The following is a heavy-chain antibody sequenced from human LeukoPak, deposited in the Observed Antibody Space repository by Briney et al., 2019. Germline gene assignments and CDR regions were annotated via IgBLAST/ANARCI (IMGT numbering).Heavy chain of an antibody. D-gene: IGHD3-22*01. Sequence: PSETLSLTCTVSGGSISSYYWSWIRQPPGKGLEWIGYIYYSGSTNYNPSLKSRVTISVDTSKNQFSLKLSSVTAADTAVYYCARVRGYYDSSGYYPSYYYYGMDVWGQGTTVTVSS. J-gene: IGHJ6*02. CDR2: IYYSGST. V-gene: IGHV4-59*01. CDR1: GGSISSYY. CDR3: ARVRGYYDSSGYYPSYYYYGMDV.